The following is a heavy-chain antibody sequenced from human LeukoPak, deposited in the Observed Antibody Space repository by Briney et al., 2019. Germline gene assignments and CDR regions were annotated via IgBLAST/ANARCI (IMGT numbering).Heavy chain of an antibody. CDR2: ISPTGSTA. J-gene: IGHJ4*02. D-gene: IGHD6-6*01. Sequence: GGSLRLSCTASGFSFSGHWMHWARQLPGKGLVWVSRISPTGSTASYADSVKGRFTVSRDNAKNTLYLQVNNLRAEDTAVYYCARRPNSNWSGLDFWGQGTLLTVSS. V-gene: IGHV3-74*01. CDR3: ARRPNSNWSGLDF. CDR1: GFSFSGHW.